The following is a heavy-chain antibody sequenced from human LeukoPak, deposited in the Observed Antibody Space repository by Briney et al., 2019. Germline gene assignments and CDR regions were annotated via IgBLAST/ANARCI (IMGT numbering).Heavy chain of an antibody. Sequence: SETLSLTCTVSSGSISSYYWSWIRQPPGKGLEWIGYMYYSGSTNYNPSLKSRLTISVDTSNNQFSLKLSSVTAADTAVYYCARGSGWYYYWGQGTLVTVSS. CDR1: SGSISSYY. CDR3: ARGSGWYYY. J-gene: IGHJ4*02. V-gene: IGHV4-59*01. CDR2: MYYSGST. D-gene: IGHD6-19*01.